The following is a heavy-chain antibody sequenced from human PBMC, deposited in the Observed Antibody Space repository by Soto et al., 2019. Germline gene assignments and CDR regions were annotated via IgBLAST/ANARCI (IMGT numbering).Heavy chain of an antibody. Sequence: ASVKVSCKASGYTFTGYYMHWVRQAPGQGLEWMGWINPNSGGTNYAQKFQGWVTMTRDTSISTAYMELSRLRSDDTAVYYCARGYCSGGSCYLAEYFQHWGQGTLVTVSS. V-gene: IGHV1-2*04. D-gene: IGHD2-15*01. CDR2: INPNSGGT. CDR1: GYTFTGYY. J-gene: IGHJ1*01. CDR3: ARGYCSGGSCYLAEYFQH.